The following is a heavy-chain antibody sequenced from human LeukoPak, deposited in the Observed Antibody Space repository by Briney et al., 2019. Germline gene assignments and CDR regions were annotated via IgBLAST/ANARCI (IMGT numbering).Heavy chain of an antibody. CDR1: GFTFSSYW. V-gene: IGHV3-74*01. CDR2: IYRDGSST. Sequence: GGSLRLSCAASGFTFSSYWMHWGRHAPGGGGVWVSRIYRDGSSTSYADSVKGRFTISRDKAKKTLYLQMNSLTAEDTAVYYCARGLSSGWYYFAFWGQGALLTVPS. J-gene: IGHJ4*02. D-gene: IGHD6-19*01. CDR3: ARGLSSGWYYFAF.